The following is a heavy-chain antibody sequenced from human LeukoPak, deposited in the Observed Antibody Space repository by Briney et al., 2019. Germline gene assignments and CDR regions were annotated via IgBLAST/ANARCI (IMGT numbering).Heavy chain of an antibody. Sequence: PGGSLRLSCAASEFTFSSYGMHWVRQAPGKGLEWVAVISCDGSNQYYADSVKGRFTISRDNSKNTLYLQMNSLRAEDTGVYYCARDRATTAGYFDYWGQGTLVTVSS. V-gene: IGHV3-30*03. D-gene: IGHD5-12*01. CDR2: ISCDGSNQ. J-gene: IGHJ4*02. CDR3: ARDRATTAGYFDY. CDR1: EFTFSSYG.